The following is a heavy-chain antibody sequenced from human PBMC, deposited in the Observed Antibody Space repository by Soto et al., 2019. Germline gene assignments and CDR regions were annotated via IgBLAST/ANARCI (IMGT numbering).Heavy chain of an antibody. J-gene: IGHJ6*02. Sequence: GGSLRLSCAASGFTFSSYCMHWVRQAPGKGLEWVAVISYDGSNKYYADSLKGRFTVSRDNSKNTLYLQMSSLRAEDTAVYYWVKDVSSGWPYYYGMDVWGQGTTVTVSS. CDR2: ISYDGSNK. CDR3: VKDVSSGWPYYYGMDV. V-gene: IGHV3-30*18. D-gene: IGHD6-19*01. CDR1: GFTFSSYC.